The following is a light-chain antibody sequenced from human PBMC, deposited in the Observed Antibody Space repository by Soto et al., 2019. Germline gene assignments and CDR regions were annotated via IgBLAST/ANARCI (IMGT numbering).Light chain of an antibody. J-gene: IGKJ2*01. Sequence: AIRMTQSPSSISASTGDRVTITCRASQGISSFLAWYQQKPGKAPKLLIYAAATLQRGAPSRFSASGSGTDFTLTISPLQSEDFATYFCQQYLSYPYTFGPGTKLEI. CDR2: AAA. CDR3: QQYLSYPYT. V-gene: IGKV1-8*01. CDR1: QGISSF.